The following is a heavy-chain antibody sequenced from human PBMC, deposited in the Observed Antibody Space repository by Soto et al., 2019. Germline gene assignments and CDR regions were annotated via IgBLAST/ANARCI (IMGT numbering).Heavy chain of an antibody. V-gene: IGHV3-30*18. J-gene: IGHJ4*02. Sequence: QVQLVESGGGVVQPGRSLRLSCAASGFTFSSYGMHWVRQAPGKGLEWVAVISYDGSNKYYADSVKGRFTISRDNSKNTLYLQMNSLRAEDTAVYYCAKDFGYSSSWYEREGLDGYWGQGTLVTVSS. CDR3: AKDFGYSSSWYEREGLDGY. D-gene: IGHD6-13*01. CDR1: GFTFSSYG. CDR2: ISYDGSNK.